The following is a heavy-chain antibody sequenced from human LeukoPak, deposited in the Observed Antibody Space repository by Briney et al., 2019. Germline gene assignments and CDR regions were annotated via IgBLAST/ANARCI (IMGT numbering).Heavy chain of an antibody. V-gene: IGHV3-66*01. D-gene: IGHD1-26*01. Sequence: GGSLRLSCAASGFTVSSNYMSWVRQAPGKGLEWVSVIYSGGSTYYADSVKGRFTISRDNAQNTLYLQMNSLGAEDTAVYYCARDGVGATPLDYWGQGTLVTVSS. CDR3: ARDGVGATPLDY. CDR2: IYSGGST. CDR1: GFTVSSNY. J-gene: IGHJ4*02.